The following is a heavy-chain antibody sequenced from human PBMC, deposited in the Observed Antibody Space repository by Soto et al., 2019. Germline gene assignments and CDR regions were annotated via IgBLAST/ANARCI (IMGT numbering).Heavy chain of an antibody. J-gene: IGHJ6*02. CDR1: GGSISSNSYY. CDR2: IYYSGTT. Sequence: QLQLQESGPGLVKPSETLSLTCTVSGGSISSNSYYWAWIRQPPGKGLEWIGNIYYSGTTYYNPSLKSRVTISVDTSKNQFSPTLSSVTAADTAVYYCARHKGGYYSGVDVWGQGTTVTVSS. D-gene: IGHD3-16*01. CDR3: ARHKGGYYSGVDV. V-gene: IGHV4-39*01.